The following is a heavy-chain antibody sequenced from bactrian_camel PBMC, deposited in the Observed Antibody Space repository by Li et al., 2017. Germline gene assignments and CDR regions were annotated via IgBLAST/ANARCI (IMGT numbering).Heavy chain of an antibody. Sequence: QLVESGGGSVQAGGSLRLSCTYSGYTSFIDCMGWFRQAPGKGPEGVVTIYNGDFTTYYTDDVKGRFILSQDDSKNTIFLQMNNLKPEDTAVYYCAVDILAGVKSRRAAGASQVPSYGYWGQGTQVTVS. V-gene: IGHV3S25*01. CDR1: GYTSFIDC. CDR3: AVDILAGVKSRRAAGASQVPSYGY. CDR2: IYNGDFTT. D-gene: IGHD1*01. J-gene: IGHJ4*01.